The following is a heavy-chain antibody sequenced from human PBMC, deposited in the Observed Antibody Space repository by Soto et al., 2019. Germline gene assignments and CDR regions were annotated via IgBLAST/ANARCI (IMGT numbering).Heavy chain of an antibody. CDR3: ARKGRTGSTWIDP. D-gene: IGHD3-9*01. Sequence: PGESLKISCKGSGYSFTSYWIGWVRQMPGKGLEWMGIIYPGNSETAYSPSFQGQVTISADKSNSTTYLQWSSLTASDTAIYYCARKGRTGSTWIDPWGQGTLVTVSS. J-gene: IGHJ5*02. V-gene: IGHV5-51*01. CDR1: GYSFTSYW. CDR2: IYPGNSET.